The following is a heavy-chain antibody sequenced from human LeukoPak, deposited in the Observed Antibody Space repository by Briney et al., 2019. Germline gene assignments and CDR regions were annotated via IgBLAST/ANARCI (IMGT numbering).Heavy chain of an antibody. V-gene: IGHV4-31*03. CDR3: ARVIGCTNGVCYYAFDI. J-gene: IGHJ3*02. CDR2: IYYSGST. CDR1: SGSISSGGYY. Sequence: PSETLSLTCTVSSGSISSGGYYWSWIRQHPGKGLEWIGYIYYSGSTYYNPSLKSRVTISVDTSKNQFSLKLSSVTAADTAVYYCARVIGCTNGVCYYAFDIWGQGTMVTVSS. D-gene: IGHD2-8*01.